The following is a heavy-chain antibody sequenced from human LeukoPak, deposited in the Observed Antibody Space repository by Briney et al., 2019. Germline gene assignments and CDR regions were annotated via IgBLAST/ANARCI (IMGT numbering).Heavy chain of an antibody. Sequence: ASVKVSCEASAYTFTSNGISWVRQAPGQGLEWMGWISAYNGNTNYAQKLQGRVTMTTDTSTSTAYMELRSLRSDDTAVYYCARRLRFLEWTGAFDIWGQGTMVTVSS. J-gene: IGHJ3*02. D-gene: IGHD3-3*01. CDR3: ARRLRFLEWTGAFDI. CDR1: AYTFTSNG. V-gene: IGHV1-18*01. CDR2: ISAYNGNT.